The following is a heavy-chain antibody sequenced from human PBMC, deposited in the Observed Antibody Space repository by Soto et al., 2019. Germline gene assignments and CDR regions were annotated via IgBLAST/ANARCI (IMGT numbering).Heavy chain of an antibody. D-gene: IGHD3-22*01. J-gene: IGHJ3*01. CDR1: GFTFSSYA. CDR3: GREPYISGHYSGGCDV. Sequence: QVQLVESGGGVVQPGRSLRLSCAASGFTFSSYAMHWVRQAPGKGLEWVAVVSHDGKTEYHAASVKGRFTISRDTSTNCLSLQMNSLRDEDTGVYYCGREPYISGHYSGGCDVWGQGTMVTVSS. CDR2: VSHDGKTE. V-gene: IGHV3-30*04.